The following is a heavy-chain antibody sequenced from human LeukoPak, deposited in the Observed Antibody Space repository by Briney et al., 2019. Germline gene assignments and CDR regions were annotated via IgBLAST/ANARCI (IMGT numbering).Heavy chain of an antibody. CDR2: IYYSGST. D-gene: IGHD3-22*01. CDR3: ARPDSSGYYYDAFDI. Sequence: ASETLSLTCTVCGGCIGSSSYYWGWIRQPPGKRLEWIGSIYYSGSTYYNPSLKSRVTISVDTSKNQFSLKLSSVTAADTAVYYYARPDSSGYYYDAFDIWGQGTMVTVSS. V-gene: IGHV4-39*01. J-gene: IGHJ3*02. CDR1: GGCIGSSSYY.